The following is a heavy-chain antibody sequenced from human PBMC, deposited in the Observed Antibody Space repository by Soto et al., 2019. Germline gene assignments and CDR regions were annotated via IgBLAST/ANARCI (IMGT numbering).Heavy chain of an antibody. J-gene: IGHJ6*02. CDR2: VYSSGRT. CDR1: GGSISRYY. V-gene: IGHV4-4*07. Sequence: PSETLSLTCTVSGGSISRYYWNWIRQPAGKGLEWIGLVYSSGRTKYNPSLKSRVTVSVDTSKNQFSLKLSSVTAADTAVYYCARDTMGGSSQSSYYSYGMPVWGQGPTLTV. D-gene: IGHD3-16*01. CDR3: ARDTMGGSSQSSYYSYGMPV.